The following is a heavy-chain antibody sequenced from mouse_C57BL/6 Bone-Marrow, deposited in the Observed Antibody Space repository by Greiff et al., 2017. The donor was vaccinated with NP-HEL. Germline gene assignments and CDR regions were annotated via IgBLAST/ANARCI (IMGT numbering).Heavy chain of an antibody. Sequence: VKLQQPGAELVMPGASVKLSCKASGYTFTSYWMHWVKQRPGQGLEWIGEIDPSDSYTNYNQKFKGKSTLTVDKSSSTAYMQLSSLTSEDSAVYYCARGGSSYYFDYWGQGTTLTVSS. D-gene: IGHD1-1*01. CDR3: ARGGSSYYFDY. V-gene: IGHV1-69*01. CDR1: GYTFTSYW. J-gene: IGHJ2*01. CDR2: IDPSDSYT.